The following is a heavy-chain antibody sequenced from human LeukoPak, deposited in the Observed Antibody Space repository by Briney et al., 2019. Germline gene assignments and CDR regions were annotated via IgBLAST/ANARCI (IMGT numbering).Heavy chain of an antibody. D-gene: IGHD3-22*01. Sequence: GESLKISCKGSGYSFTSYWIGWVRQMPGKGLEWMGIIYPGDSDTRYSPSFQGQVTISADKSISTAYLQWSSLKASDTAMYYCARSAYDSSGYYYYFGYWGQGTLVTVSS. V-gene: IGHV5-51*01. CDR2: IYPGDSDT. CDR3: ARSAYDSSGYYYYFGY. CDR1: GYSFTSYW. J-gene: IGHJ4*02.